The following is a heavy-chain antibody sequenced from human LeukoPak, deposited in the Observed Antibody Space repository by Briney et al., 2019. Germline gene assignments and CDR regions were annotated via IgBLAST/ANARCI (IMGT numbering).Heavy chain of an antibody. Sequence: GGSLRLSCAASGFTFSDSAMTWVRQVPGKGLEWVSLISSSGGNTYYADSVKGRFTVSRDNSKNTLSLQMNSLRVEDTAIYYCAKDIQLSTWGLGTMVTVSS. CDR3: AKDIQLST. D-gene: IGHD3-16*02. V-gene: IGHV3-23*01. CDR2: ISSSGGNT. CDR1: GFTFSDSA. J-gene: IGHJ3*01.